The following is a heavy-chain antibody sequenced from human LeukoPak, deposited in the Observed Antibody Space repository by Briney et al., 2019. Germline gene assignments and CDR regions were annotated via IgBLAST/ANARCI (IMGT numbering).Heavy chain of an antibody. CDR1: GASISSGDHY. CDR3: ARGRGYGYGIDY. V-gene: IGHV4-30-4*08. J-gene: IGHJ4*02. D-gene: IGHD5-18*01. Sequence: SQTLSLTCTVSGASISSGDHYWAWIRQPPGKGLEYIGNIYNTGSGSNNPSLPSRITISADTSKNQFSLKLSSVTAADTAVYYCARGRGYGYGIDYWGQGTLVTVSS. CDR2: IYNTGSG.